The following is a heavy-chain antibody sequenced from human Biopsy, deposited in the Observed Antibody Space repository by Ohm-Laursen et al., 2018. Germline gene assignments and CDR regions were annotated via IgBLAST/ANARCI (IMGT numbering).Heavy chain of an antibody. CDR2: IFYDGSNT. CDR3: VKGTQLLED. J-gene: IGHJ4*02. D-gene: IGHD3-10*01. Sequence: SLRLSCTASGFTFNNYGMQWVRQAPGKGLEWVAFIFYDGSNTYYADSVKGRFTISRDNSRDTLYLQMSSLGVEDTAVYYCVKGTQLLEDWGQGTQVTVSS. V-gene: IGHV3-30*18. CDR1: GFTFNNYG.